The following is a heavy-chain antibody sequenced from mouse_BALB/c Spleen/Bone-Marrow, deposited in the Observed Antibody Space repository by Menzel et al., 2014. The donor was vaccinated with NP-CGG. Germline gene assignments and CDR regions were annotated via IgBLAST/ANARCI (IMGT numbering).Heavy chain of an antibody. Sequence: EVKVVESGGGLVQPGGSLRLSCATSGFTFTDYYMNWVRQPPGKALEWLVFIRNKANGYTTEYSASVKSRFTISRDNSQNILYLRMNTLRVDDSATYYCARDKGRVFFDYWGQGTTLTVSS. CDR2: IRNKANGYTT. CDR3: ARDKGRVFFDY. J-gene: IGHJ2*01. V-gene: IGHV7-3*02. CDR1: GFTFTDYY.